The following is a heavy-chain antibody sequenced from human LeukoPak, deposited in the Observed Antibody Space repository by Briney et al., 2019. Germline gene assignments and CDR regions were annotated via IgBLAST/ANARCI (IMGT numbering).Heavy chain of an antibody. CDR3: ARPAAGLAYCGGDCYDY. CDR2: INPSDGAT. CDR1: GYTFTMYY. Sequence: ASVKVSCKASGYTFTMYYIHWVRQAPGQGLEWMGLINPSDGATTYAQRFQGRVTMTRDMSTTTVYMDLRSLRSEDTAVYYCARPAAGLAYCGGDCYDYWGQGTLVTVSS. J-gene: IGHJ4*02. D-gene: IGHD2-21*02. V-gene: IGHV1-46*01.